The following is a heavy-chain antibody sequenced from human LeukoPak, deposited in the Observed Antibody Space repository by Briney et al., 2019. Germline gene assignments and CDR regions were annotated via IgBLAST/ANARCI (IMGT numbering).Heavy chain of an antibody. Sequence: GASVKVSCKASGGTFSSYAISWVRQAPGQGLESMGGIIPIFGTANYARKFQGRVTITTDESTSTAYMELSSLRSEDTAVYYCARDLGVAARPDYYYYMDVWGKGTTVTVSS. CDR1: GGTFSSYA. J-gene: IGHJ6*03. CDR3: ARDLGVAARPDYYYYMDV. CDR2: IIPIFGTA. V-gene: IGHV1-69*05. D-gene: IGHD6-6*01.